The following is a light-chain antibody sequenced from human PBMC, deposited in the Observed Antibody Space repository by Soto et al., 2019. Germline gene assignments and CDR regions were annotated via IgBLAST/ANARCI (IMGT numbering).Light chain of an antibody. CDR1: QDIRNF. CDR2: AAS. Sequence: EIQMTQSPTSLSASVGDRVTITCRASQDIRNFVAWYQQKPGKAPKLLIYAASTLQSGVPSRFSGSGSGTAFTITINSLQPEDVATYSCQKYSSVPVFGPGTKVEIK. J-gene: IGKJ3*01. V-gene: IGKV1-27*01. CDR3: QKYSSVPV.